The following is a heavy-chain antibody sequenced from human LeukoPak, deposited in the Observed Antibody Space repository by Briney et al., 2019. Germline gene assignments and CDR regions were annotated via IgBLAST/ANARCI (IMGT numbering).Heavy chain of an antibody. CDR3: VKDSFGYSYGYYFDY. V-gene: IGHV3-64D*09. CDR2: LSSNGASK. J-gene: IGHJ4*02. CDR1: GFTFCCFD. Sequence: GTVTFAASAYGFTFCCFDMHRLRQGQGQGLEYFLTLSSNGASKYDADLVKGIFTTSRNNFKNTLYLQMSSLRAEDTAVYYCVKDSFGYSYGYYFDYWGQGTLVTVSS. D-gene: IGHD5-18*01.